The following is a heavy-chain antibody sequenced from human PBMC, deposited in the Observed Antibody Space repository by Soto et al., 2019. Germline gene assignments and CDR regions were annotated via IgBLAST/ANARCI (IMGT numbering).Heavy chain of an antibody. Sequence: PSETLSLTWAGYGGSFSGYYWSWIRQPPGKGLEWIGEINHSGSTNYNPYLKSRVTISVDTSKNQFSLKLSSVTAADTAVYYCAAETYYYDSSGYYYGDYWGQGTLVTVSS. V-gene: IGHV4-34*01. CDR3: AAETYYYDSSGYYYGDY. D-gene: IGHD3-22*01. CDR2: INHSGST. J-gene: IGHJ4*02. CDR1: GGSFSGYY.